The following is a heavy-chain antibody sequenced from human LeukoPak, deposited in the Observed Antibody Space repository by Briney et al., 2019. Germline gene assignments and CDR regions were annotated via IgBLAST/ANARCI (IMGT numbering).Heavy chain of an antibody. Sequence: GRSLRLSCAASGVTFSSYGMHWVRQAPGKGLEWVAVISYDGSNKYYADSVKGRFTISRDNSKNTLYLQMNSLRAEDTAVYYCAKDSYDFWSGYYTDYYYYGMDVWGQGTTVTVSS. CDR1: GVTFSSYG. V-gene: IGHV3-30*18. J-gene: IGHJ6*02. CDR3: AKDSYDFWSGYYTDYYYYGMDV. CDR2: ISYDGSNK. D-gene: IGHD3-3*01.